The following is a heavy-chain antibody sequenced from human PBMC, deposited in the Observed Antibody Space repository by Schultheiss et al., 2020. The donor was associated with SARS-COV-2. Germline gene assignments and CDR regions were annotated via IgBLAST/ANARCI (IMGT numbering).Heavy chain of an antibody. V-gene: IGHV1-2*04. CDR3: ARDFRPFSSSGGSCYFDY. J-gene: IGHJ4*02. CDR1: GYTFTGYY. CDR2: INPKSGGT. Sequence: ASVKVSCKASGYTFTGYYMHWVRQAPGQGLEWMGWINPKSGGTKYAQKLQGWVTMTRDTSISTAYMELSRLRSDDTGMYYCARDFRPFSSSGGSCYFDYWGQGTLVTVSS. D-gene: IGHD2-15*01.